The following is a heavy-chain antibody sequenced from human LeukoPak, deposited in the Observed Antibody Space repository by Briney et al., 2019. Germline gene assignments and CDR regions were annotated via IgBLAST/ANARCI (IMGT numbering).Heavy chain of an antibody. Sequence: GGSLRLSCAASGFTFSSYWMNWARQAPGKGLEWVASINHNGNVNYYVDSVKGRFTISRDNAKNSLYLQMSNLSAEDTAVYFCARGGGLDVWGQGATVTVSS. CDR2: INHNGNVN. CDR1: GFTFSSYW. V-gene: IGHV3-7*03. J-gene: IGHJ6*02. CDR3: ARGGGLDV. D-gene: IGHD3-16*01.